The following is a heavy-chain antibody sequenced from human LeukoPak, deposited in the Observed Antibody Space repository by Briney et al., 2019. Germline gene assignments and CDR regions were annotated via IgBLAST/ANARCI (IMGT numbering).Heavy chain of an antibody. J-gene: IGHJ3*02. CDR1: GFTFSSYG. V-gene: IGHV3-30*18. Sequence: PGRSLRLSCAASGFTFSSYGMHWVRQAPGPGLEWVAVISYDGSNKYYEDSAKGRFTISRDNSKNTLYLQMNSLRADDTAVYYCAKDHNPSDAFDIWGQGTMVTVPS. CDR2: ISYDGSNK. D-gene: IGHD1-14*01. CDR3: AKDHNPSDAFDI.